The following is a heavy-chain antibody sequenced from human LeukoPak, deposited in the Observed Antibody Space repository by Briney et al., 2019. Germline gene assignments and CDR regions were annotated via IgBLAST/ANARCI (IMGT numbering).Heavy chain of an antibody. D-gene: IGHD2-2*01. CDR1: GYTFTSYG. V-gene: IGHV1-18*01. CDR2: ISAYNGNT. CDR3: AREKGGCCSSTSCYSLDYGMDV. J-gene: IGHJ6*02. Sequence: EASVKVSCKASGYTFTSYGISWVRQAPGQGLEWMGWISAYNGNTNYAQKLQGRVTMTTDTSTSTAYMELRSLRSDDTAVYYCAREKGGCCSSTSCYSLDYGMDVWGQGTTVTVSS.